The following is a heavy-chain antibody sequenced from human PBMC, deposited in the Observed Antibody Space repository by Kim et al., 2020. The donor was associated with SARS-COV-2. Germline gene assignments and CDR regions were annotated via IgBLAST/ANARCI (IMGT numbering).Heavy chain of an antibody. J-gene: IGHJ6*01. CDR3: ARTRGGWNYGAQNYYYYYG. D-gene: IGHD1-7*01. V-gene: IGHV4-59*13. Sequence: SDTLSLTCTVSGGSISSYYWSWIRQPPGKGLEWIGYIYNSGSTNYNPSLKSRVTISVDTSKNQFSLKLSSVTAADTAVYYCARTRGGWNYGAQNYYYYYG. CDR1: GGSISSYY. CDR2: IYNSGST.